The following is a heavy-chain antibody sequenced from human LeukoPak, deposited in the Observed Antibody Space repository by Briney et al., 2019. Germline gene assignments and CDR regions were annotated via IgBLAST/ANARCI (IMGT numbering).Heavy chain of an antibody. Sequence: KSSETLSLTCTVSAGSISSSSHYWGWIRQPPGKGLEWIGSIYYSGSTYYNPSLKSRVTISVDTSKNQFSLRLSSVTAADTAVYYCARDPFKSSFDSWGQGSLVTV. CDR1: AGSISSSSHY. D-gene: IGHD6-6*01. J-gene: IGHJ4*02. V-gene: IGHV4-39*07. CDR2: IYYSGST. CDR3: ARDPFKSSFDS.